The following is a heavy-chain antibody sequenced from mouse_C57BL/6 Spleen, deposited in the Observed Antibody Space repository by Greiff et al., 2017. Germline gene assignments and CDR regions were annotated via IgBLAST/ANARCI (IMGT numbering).Heavy chain of an antibody. CDR1: GYTFTSYW. D-gene: IGHD1-1*01. V-gene: IGHV1-53*01. J-gene: IGHJ4*01. Sequence: QVQLQQPGTELVKPGASVKLSCKASGYTFTSYWMHWVKQRPGQGLEWIGNINPSNGGTTYNEKFKSKATLTVVKSSSTAYMQLSSLPCEDSAVYYCVITTVVAYYYAMDYWGQGTSVTVSS. CDR3: VITTVVAYYYAMDY. CDR2: INPSNGGT.